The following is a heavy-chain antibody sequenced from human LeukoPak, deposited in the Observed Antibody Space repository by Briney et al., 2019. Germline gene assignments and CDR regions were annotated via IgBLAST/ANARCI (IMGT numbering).Heavy chain of an antibody. V-gene: IGHV4-61*01. D-gene: IGHD6-6*01. J-gene: IGHJ4*02. CDR2: IYYSGST. CDR3: ARAAARPKFDY. CDR1: GGSVSSGSYY. Sequence: SETLSLTCTVSGGSVSSGSYYWSWTRQPPGKGLEWIGYIYYSGSTNYNPSLKSRVTISVDTSKNQFSLKLSSVTAADTAVYYCARAAARPKFDYWGQGTLVTVSS.